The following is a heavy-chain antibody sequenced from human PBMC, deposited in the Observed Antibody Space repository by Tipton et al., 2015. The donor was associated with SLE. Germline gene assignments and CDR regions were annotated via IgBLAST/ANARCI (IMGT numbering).Heavy chain of an antibody. Sequence: TLSLTCTVSGGSISSHYWSWIRQPPGKGLEWIGYIYYSGSTNYNPSLKSRVTISVDTSKDQFSLKLSSVTAADTAVYYCARLQLGDAFDIWGQGTMVTVSS. D-gene: IGHD6-6*01. CDR3: ARLQLGDAFDI. V-gene: IGHV4-59*11. J-gene: IGHJ3*02. CDR1: GGSISSHY. CDR2: IYYSGST.